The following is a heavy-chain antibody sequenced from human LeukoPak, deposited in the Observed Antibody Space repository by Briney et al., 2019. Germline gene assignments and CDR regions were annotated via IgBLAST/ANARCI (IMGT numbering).Heavy chain of an antibody. CDR1: GGSISSGGYS. D-gene: IGHD4-17*01. J-gene: IGHJ3*02. V-gene: IGHV4-31*11. CDR2: IYYSGST. Sequence: PSETLSLTCAVSGGSISSGGYSWSWIRQPPGMGLEWIGYIYYSGSTYYNPSLKSRVTISVDTSKDQFSLKLSSVTAADTAVYYCARDQGPGNYGDYLGDAFDIWGQGTMVTVSS. CDR3: ARDQGPGNYGDYLGDAFDI.